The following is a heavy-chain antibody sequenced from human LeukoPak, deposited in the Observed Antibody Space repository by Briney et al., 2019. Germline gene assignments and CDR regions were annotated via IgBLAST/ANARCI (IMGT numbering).Heavy chain of an antibody. D-gene: IGHD6-13*01. CDR2: IRSEANRHAT. CDR1: GFTFSGSA. J-gene: IGHJ4*02. V-gene: IGHV3-73*01. Sequence: PGGSLRLSCAASGFTFSGSAMRWVRQAPGKGLEWLGRIRSEANRHATAYAASVKGRFTISRDDSKNTTYLQMNSLRTDDTAVYYCTRPGGSSSDCWGQGTLVTVSS. CDR3: TRPGGSSSDC.